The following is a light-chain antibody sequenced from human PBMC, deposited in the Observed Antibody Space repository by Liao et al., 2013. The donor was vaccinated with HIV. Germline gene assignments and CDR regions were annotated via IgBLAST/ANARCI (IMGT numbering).Light chain of an antibody. CDR3: QAWDTSTANWV. CDR2: QDT. V-gene: IGLV3-1*01. CDR1: KLGDKY. J-gene: IGLJ3*02. Sequence: SYELTQPPSVSVSPGQTASITCSGDKLGDKYAFWYQQKPGQSPVLVIYQDTQRPSGIPERFSGSNSGNTATLTISGTQAMDEADYYCQAWDTSTANWVFGGGTKLTVL.